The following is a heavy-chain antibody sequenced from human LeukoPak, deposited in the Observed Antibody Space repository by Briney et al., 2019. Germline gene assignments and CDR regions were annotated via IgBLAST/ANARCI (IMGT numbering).Heavy chain of an antibody. CDR1: GYTFTSYD. CDR3: ASAPPEVVATSLDY. CDR2: MNPNSGNT. J-gene: IGHJ4*02. D-gene: IGHD2-15*01. V-gene: IGHV1-8*01. Sequence: ASVKVSCKASGYTFTSYDISWVRQATGQGLEWMGWMNPNSGNTGYAQKFQGRVTMTRNTSISTAYMELSRLRSDDTAVYYCASAPPEVVATSLDYWGQGTLVTVSS.